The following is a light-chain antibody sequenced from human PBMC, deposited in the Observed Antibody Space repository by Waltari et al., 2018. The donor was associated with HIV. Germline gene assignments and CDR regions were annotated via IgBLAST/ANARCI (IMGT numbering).Light chain of an antibody. Sequence: DIVMTQSPDSLAVSLGERATIHCKSSQTVLYTSNNKNYLAWYQQKPGQPPKLLIYWASTRESGVPDRFSGSGSGTDFTLTISNMQAADVAVYYGQKYYGNPLTFGGGTKVEIK. CDR2: WAS. J-gene: IGKJ4*01. CDR3: QKYYGNPLT. CDR1: QTVLYTSNNKNY. V-gene: IGKV4-1*01.